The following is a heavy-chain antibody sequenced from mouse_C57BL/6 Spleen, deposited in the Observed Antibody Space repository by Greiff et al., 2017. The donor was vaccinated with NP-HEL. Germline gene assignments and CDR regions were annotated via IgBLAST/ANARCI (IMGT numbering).Heavy chain of an antibody. D-gene: IGHD4-1*01. CDR2: IYPSDSET. Sequence: QVQLKQPGAELVRPGSSVKLSCKASGYTFTSYWMDWVKQRPGQGLEWIGNIYPSDSETHYNQKFKDKATLTVDKSSSTAYMQLSSLTSEDSAVYYCARMGLGPGYFDVWGTGTTVTVSS. V-gene: IGHV1-61*01. J-gene: IGHJ1*03. CDR3: ARMGLGPGYFDV. CDR1: GYTFTSYW.